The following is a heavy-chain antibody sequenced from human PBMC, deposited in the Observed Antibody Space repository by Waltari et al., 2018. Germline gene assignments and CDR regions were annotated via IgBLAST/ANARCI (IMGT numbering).Heavy chain of an antibody. Sequence: EVQLVESGGGLVQPGGSLRLSCAASGFSFRSYWMSWVRQAPGKGLEWVANIKQDGSEKYYVDSVNGRFTISRDNANNSLYLQMNSLRAEDTAVYYCARWSSMAPVDPWGQGTLVTVSS. D-gene: IGHD6-6*01. CDR2: IKQDGSEK. CDR1: GFSFRSYW. V-gene: IGHV3-7*01. J-gene: IGHJ5*02. CDR3: ARWSSMAPVDP.